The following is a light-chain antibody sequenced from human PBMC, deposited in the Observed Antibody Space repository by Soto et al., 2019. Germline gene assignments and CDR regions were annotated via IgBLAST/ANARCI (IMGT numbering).Light chain of an antibody. CDR2: KAS. CDR3: QQYDDYPLT. CDR1: QSIDRW. Sequence: DIQMTQSPSTLSASVGDRVTVTCRASQSIDRWLAWYQQKPGKAPKLLIYKASTVENGVPSRFSGSGSGTEFTLTIISLQPADSASYYCQQYDDYPLTFGGGTIVEI. V-gene: IGKV1-5*03. J-gene: IGKJ4*02.